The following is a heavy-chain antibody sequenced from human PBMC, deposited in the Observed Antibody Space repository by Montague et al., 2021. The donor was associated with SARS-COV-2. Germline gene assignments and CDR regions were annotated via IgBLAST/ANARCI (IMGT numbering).Heavy chain of an antibody. D-gene: IGHD3-10*01. CDR2: ISYDGFDK. J-gene: IGHJ4*02. CDR1: GFTFSDYA. CDR3: ARRDQYGPGTNGLLQF. V-gene: IGHV3-30*04. Sequence: SLRLSCAASGFTFSDYAMHWVRQAPGKGLEWLAVISYDGFDKYYADSVRGRFTVSRDNPRNTLYLQMNSLTTEDTAVFYCARRDQYGPGTNGLLQFWGQGILVTVSS.